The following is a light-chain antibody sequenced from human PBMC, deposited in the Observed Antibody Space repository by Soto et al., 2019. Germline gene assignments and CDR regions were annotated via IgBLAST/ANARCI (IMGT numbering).Light chain of an antibody. V-gene: IGKV1-9*01. J-gene: IGKJ1*01. CDR2: AAS. CDR1: QGISSY. CDR3: QQLAT. Sequence: DIQLTQSPSFLSASVGDRVTITCRARQGISSYLAWYQQKPGKAPKLLIYAASTLQSGVPSRFSGSGYGTEFTLTISSLQPEDFATYYCQQLATFGHGTKVEIK.